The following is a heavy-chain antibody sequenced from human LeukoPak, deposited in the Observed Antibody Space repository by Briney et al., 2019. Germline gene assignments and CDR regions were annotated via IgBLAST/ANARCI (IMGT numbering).Heavy chain of an antibody. V-gene: IGHV3-48*04. CDR3: ARDWVVGATHYFDY. CDR1: GFTFSSYS. D-gene: IGHD1-26*01. Sequence: GGSLRLSCAASGFTFSSYSMNWVRQAPGKGLEWVSYISSSSSTIYYADSVKGRFTISRDNAKNSLYLQMNSLRAEDTAVYYCARDWVVGATHYFDYWGQGTLVTVSS. CDR2: ISSSSSTI. J-gene: IGHJ4*02.